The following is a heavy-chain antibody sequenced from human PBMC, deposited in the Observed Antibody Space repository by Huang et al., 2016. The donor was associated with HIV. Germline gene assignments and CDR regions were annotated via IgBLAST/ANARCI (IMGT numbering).Heavy chain of an antibody. CDR2: ISYDGSNK. CDR1: GFSFSTYG. D-gene: IGHD1-26*01. V-gene: IGHV3-30*18. CDR3: AKDGADEEWDIDY. J-gene: IGHJ4*02. Sequence: VQLVESGGGVVQPGRSLRLACAASGFSFSTYGLHLVRQGAGKGLEWVAVISYDGSNKYYAHSVKGRFTISRDTSENKVYLQMNSLRHEDTAVYYCAKDGADEEWDIDYWGQGTLVTVSS.